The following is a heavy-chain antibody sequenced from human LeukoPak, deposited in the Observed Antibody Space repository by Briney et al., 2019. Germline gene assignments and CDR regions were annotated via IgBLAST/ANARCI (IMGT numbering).Heavy chain of an antibody. CDR1: GFTFSSYS. CDR3: ATHLTGPLFDY. Sequence: GGSLRLSCAASGFTFSSYSMNWVRQAPGKGLEWVSSISSSSSYIYYADSVKGRFTISRDNAKNSLYLRMNSLRAEDTAVYYCATHLTGPLFDYWGQGTLVTVSS. CDR2: ISSSSSYI. V-gene: IGHV3-21*01. D-gene: IGHD7-27*01. J-gene: IGHJ4*02.